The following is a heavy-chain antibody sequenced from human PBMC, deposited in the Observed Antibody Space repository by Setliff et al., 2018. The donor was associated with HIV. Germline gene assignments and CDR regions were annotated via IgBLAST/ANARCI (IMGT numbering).Heavy chain of an antibody. V-gene: IGHV1-46*04. Sequence: ASVKVSCKASGYVFTTYYIHWVQQTPGQGLEWTGIINPSGGATTSARKLQGRVTMTKDKSTTTVHMELSSLKSEDTAVYYCARGGRLDGTSGFYYPLQFWGQGTLVTVSS. CDR3: ARGGRLDGTSGFYYPLQF. J-gene: IGHJ4*02. D-gene: IGHD3-22*01. CDR1: GYVFTTYY. CDR2: INPSGGAT.